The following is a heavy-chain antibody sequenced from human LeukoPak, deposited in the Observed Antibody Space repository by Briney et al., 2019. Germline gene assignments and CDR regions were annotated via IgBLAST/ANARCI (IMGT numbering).Heavy chain of an antibody. J-gene: IGHJ5*02. CDR1: GFTFNAYS. Sequence: GGSLRLSCAASGFTFNAYSMTWVRQAPGKGLECIASVTGSGNSRVFADSVKGRFSISRDNAKNSLDLQLNNLSAEDTAVYYCAMSDWFDPWGQGTLVTVSS. CDR3: AMSDWFDP. D-gene: IGHD3-3*01. V-gene: IGHV3-48*04. CDR2: VTGSGNSR.